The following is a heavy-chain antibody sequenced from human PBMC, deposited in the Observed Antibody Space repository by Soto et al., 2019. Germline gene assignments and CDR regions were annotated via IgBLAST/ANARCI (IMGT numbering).Heavy chain of an antibody. CDR1: GFPLSTSGMC. CDR2: IDWDDDK. J-gene: IGHJ6*02. V-gene: IGHV2-70*11. D-gene: IGHD2-2*02. CDR3: ARIRCYTYYGMDV. Sequence: SGPALVNPTQTLTLTCTFSGFPLSTSGMCVSWIRQPPGKALEWLARIDWDDDKYYSTSLKTRLTISKDTSKNQVVLTMTNMDPVDTATYYCARIRCYTYYGMDVWGQGTTVTVSS.